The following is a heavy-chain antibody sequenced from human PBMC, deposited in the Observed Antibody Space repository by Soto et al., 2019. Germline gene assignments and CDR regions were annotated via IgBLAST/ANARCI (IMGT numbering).Heavy chain of an antibody. CDR1: GFTFSDTL. V-gene: IGHV1-3*01. D-gene: IGHD1-26*01. J-gene: IGHJ3*01. CDR3: ARDIVSVGPRANAACDV. CDR2: INPANGNT. Sequence: QVQLVQSGAEVKKPGASVNISCQASGFTFSDTLINWVRQGPGQRLEWMGWINPANGNTRYSESFQGRVTISSLSSASTAALALSDLPYEATAVYYCARDIVSVGPRANAACDVWGQGTVITVSS.